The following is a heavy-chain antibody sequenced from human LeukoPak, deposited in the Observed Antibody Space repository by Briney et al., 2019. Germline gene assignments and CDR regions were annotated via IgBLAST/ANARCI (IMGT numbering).Heavy chain of an antibody. J-gene: IGHJ6*03. CDR3: AREEWELLRHYYYYMDV. V-gene: IGHV3-7*01. CDR1: GFTFSSYW. CDR2: IKQDGSEK. D-gene: IGHD1-26*01. Sequence: GGSLTLSCAASGFTFSSYWMSWVRQAPGEGLEWGANIKQDGSEKYYLDSVRGRFTISRDNTKNSLYLQMNSLRAEDTAVYYCAREEWELLRHYYYYMDVWGKGTTVTVSS.